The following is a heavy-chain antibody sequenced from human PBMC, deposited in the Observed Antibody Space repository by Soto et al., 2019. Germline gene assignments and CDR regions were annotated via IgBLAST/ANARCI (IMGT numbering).Heavy chain of an antibody. CDR2: ISAYNGNT. J-gene: IGHJ4*02. D-gene: IGHD5-12*01. V-gene: IGHV1-18*01. CDR3: TISDAKDDSGYENYFDY. CDR1: GYTFTSYV. Sequence: ASVKVSCKASGYTFTSYVISWVRQAPGQGLEWMGWISAYNGNTNYAQKLQGRVTMTRNTSISTAYMELSSLRSEDTAVYYCTISDAKDDSGYENYFDYWGQGTLVTVSS.